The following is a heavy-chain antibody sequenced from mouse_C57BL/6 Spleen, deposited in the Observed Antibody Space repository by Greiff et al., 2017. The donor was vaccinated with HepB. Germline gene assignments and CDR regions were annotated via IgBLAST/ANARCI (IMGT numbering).Heavy chain of an antibody. CDR2: ISSGGDYI. Sequence: EVMLVESGEGLVKPGGSLKLSCAASGFTFSSYAMSWVRQTPEKRLEWVAYISSGGDYIYYADTVKGRFTISRDNARNTLYLQMSSLKSEDTAMYYCTREDDYDGYWYFDVWGTGTTVTVSS. V-gene: IGHV5-9-1*02. CDR1: GFTFSSYA. J-gene: IGHJ1*03. D-gene: IGHD2-4*01. CDR3: TREDDYDGYWYFDV.